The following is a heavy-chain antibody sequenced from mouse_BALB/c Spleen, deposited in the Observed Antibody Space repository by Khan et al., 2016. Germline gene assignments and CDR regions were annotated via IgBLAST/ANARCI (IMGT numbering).Heavy chain of an antibody. CDR1: GYSITSDYA. Sequence: VQLKESGPGLVKPSQSLSLTCTVTGYSITSDYAWNWIRQFPGNKLEWMGYISYSGSTRYNPSLKSRISITRDTSKNQFFLQLNSVTTEDTATYYCARSVYYGNYRAMDYWGQGTSVTVSS. J-gene: IGHJ4*01. V-gene: IGHV3-2*02. CDR3: ARSVYYGNYRAMDY. CDR2: ISYSGST. D-gene: IGHD2-1*01.